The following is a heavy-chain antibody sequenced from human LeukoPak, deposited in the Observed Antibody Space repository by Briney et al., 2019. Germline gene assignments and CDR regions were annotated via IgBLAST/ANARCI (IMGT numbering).Heavy chain of an antibody. CDR1: GFTFSDYY. D-gene: IGHD3-22*01. CDR3: AREANVGDYYDSSGYVGY. J-gene: IGHJ4*02. CDR2: ISSSGSTI. Sequence: GGSLRLSCAASGFTFSDYYMSWIRQAPGKGLEWVSYISSSGSTIYYADSVKGRFTISRDNAKNSLYLQMNSLRAEDTVVYYCAREANVGDYYDSSGYVGYWGQGTLVTVSS. V-gene: IGHV3-11*01.